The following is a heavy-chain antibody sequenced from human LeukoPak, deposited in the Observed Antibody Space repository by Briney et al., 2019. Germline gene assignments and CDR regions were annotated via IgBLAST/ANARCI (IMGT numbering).Heavy chain of an antibody. CDR2: IYYSGST. V-gene: IGHV4-61*01. Sequence: PSETLSLTCTVSGYSISSGYYWGWIRQPPGKGLEWIGYIYYSGSTNYNPSLKSRVTISVDTSKNQFSLKLSSVTAADTAVYYCARVIWFGESNYVYYFDYWGQGTLVTVSS. J-gene: IGHJ4*02. CDR3: ARVIWFGESNYVYYFDY. CDR1: GYSISSGYY. D-gene: IGHD3-10*01.